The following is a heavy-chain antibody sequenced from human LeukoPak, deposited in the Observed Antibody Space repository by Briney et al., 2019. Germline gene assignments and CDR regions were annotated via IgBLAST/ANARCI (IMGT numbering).Heavy chain of an antibody. Sequence: PSETLSLTCTVSGGSISSYYWSWIRQPPGKGLEWMGYIYYSGSTNYNPSLKSRVTISVDTSKNQFSLKLSSVTAADTAVYYCARHSRPYSSSYYFDYWGQGTLVTVSS. J-gene: IGHJ4*02. V-gene: IGHV4-59*08. D-gene: IGHD6-6*01. CDR2: IYYSGST. CDR1: GGSISSYY. CDR3: ARHSRPYSSSYYFDY.